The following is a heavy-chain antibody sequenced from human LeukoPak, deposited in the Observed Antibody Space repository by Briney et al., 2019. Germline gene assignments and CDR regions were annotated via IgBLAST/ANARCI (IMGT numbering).Heavy chain of an antibody. CDR3: ATSQIDIVVVVAATPFDY. D-gene: IGHD2-15*01. Sequence: SVKVSCKASGGSFSTSGFSWVRQAPGQGLEWLGGVIPIYGTPSYAQKFQGRVTITTDESTSTAYMELSSLRSEDTAVYYCATSQIDIVVVVAATPFDYWGQGTLVTVSS. J-gene: IGHJ4*02. CDR2: VIPIYGTP. V-gene: IGHV1-69*05. CDR1: GGSFSTSG.